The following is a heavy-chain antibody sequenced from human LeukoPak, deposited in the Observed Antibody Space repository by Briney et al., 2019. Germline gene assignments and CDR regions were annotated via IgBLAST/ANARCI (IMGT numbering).Heavy chain of an antibody. V-gene: IGHV1-46*01. CDR1: GYTFTSYY. CDR3: ARAGGDPSGFMLPPYYYGMDV. Sequence: ASVKVSCKASGYTFTSYYMHWVRQAPGQGLEWMGIINPSGGSTSYAQKFQGRVTMTRNTSISTAYMELSGLRSEDTAGYFCARAGGDPSGFMLPPYYYGMDVWGQGTTVTVSS. D-gene: IGHD3-22*01. J-gene: IGHJ6*02. CDR2: INPSGGST.